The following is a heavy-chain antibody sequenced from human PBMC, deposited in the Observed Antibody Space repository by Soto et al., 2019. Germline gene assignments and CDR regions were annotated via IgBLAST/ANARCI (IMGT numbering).Heavy chain of an antibody. Sequence: PSVKVSCKASGYTFTSYYMHWVGQAGGQGREWMGWINAGNGNTKYSQKFQGRVTITRDTSASTAYMELSSLRSDDTAVYYCARAWEARNNVVVSSAINCFDVWGQGTLVTVSS. CDR3: ARAWEARNNVVVSSAINCFDV. D-gene: IGHD2-2*01. CDR1: GYTFTSYY. V-gene: IGHV1-3*01. J-gene: IGHJ5*02. CDR2: INAGNGNT.